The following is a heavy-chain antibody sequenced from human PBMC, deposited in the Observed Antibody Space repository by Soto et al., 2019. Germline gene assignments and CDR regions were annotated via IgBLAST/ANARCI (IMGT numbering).Heavy chain of an antibody. CDR1: GFTFSSYG. D-gene: IGHD4-17*01. J-gene: IGHJ4*02. Sequence: GGSLRLSCAASGFTFSSYGMHWVRQAPGKGLEWVAVIWYDGSNKYYADSVKGRFTISRDNSKNTLYLQMNSLRAEDTAVYYCARDAATVTPRYYFDYWGQGTLVTVSS. CDR2: IWYDGSNK. V-gene: IGHV3-33*01. CDR3: ARDAATVTPRYYFDY.